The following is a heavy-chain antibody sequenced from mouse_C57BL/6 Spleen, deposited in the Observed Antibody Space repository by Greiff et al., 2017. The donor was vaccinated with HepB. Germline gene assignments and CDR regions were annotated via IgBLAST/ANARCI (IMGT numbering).Heavy chain of an antibody. D-gene: IGHD3-2*02. J-gene: IGHJ3*01. Sequence: QVQLQQPGAELVKPGASVKLSCKASGYTFTSYWMHWVKQRPGQGLEWIGMIHPNSGSTNYNEKFKSKATLTVDKSSSTAYMQLSSLTSEDSAVYYCAQVLDSSGYWAYWGQGTLVTVSA. CDR2: IHPNSGST. CDR1: GYTFTSYW. CDR3: AQVLDSSGYWAY. V-gene: IGHV1-64*01.